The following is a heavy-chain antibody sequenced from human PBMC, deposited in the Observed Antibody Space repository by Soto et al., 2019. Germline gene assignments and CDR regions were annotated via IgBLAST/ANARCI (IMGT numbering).Heavy chain of an antibody. V-gene: IGHV4-31*03. J-gene: IGHJ6*03. CDR2: IYYSGST. CDR1: GGSISSGGYY. D-gene: IGHD2-2*01. CDR3: ARGEYCSSTSCYENYYMDV. Sequence: PSETLSLTCTVSGGSISSGGYYWSWIRQHPGKGLEWIGYIYYSGSTYYNPSLKSRVTISVDTSKNQFSLKLSSVTAADTAVYYCARGEYCSSTSCYENYYMDVWGKGTTVTVSS.